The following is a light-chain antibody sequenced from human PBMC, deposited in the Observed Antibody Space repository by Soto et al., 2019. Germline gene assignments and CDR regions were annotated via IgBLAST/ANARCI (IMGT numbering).Light chain of an antibody. CDR1: SSNIGSSS. V-gene: IGLV1-44*01. Sequence: QSVLTQPPSAYGTPVQRVTISCSGSSSNIGSSSVNWYQQLPGAAPKLLIYKDNQWPSGVPDRFSGSRSGTSASLAISGLQSEDEADYYCAAWDVSLNGHYAFGTGTKLTVL. J-gene: IGLJ1*01. CDR3: AAWDVSLNGHYA. CDR2: KDN.